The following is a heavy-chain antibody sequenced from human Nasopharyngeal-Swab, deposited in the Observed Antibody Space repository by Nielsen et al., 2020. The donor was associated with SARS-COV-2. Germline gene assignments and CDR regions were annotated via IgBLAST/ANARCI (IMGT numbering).Heavy chain of an antibody. CDR3: ARDRVAAAGTGSDYYYYYYMDV. D-gene: IGHD6-13*01. V-gene: IGHV1-46*01. J-gene: IGHJ6*03. Sequence: WVRQAPGQGIDWLGIINPSVGSTSYAPKFQGRVTMTRDTSTSTVYMELSSLRSEDTSVYYCARDRVAAAGTGSDYYYYYYMDVWGKGTTVTVSS. CDR2: INPSVGST.